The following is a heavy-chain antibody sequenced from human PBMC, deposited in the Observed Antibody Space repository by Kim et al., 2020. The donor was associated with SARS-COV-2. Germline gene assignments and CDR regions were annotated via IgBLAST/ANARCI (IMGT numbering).Heavy chain of an antibody. CDR3: ARGGEPTELAY. Sequence: GGSLRLSCAASGFTFSSYSLYWVRQAPGKGLEWVSYINSDSTKIYYAEVVKGRFTMSRDNVKNSVYLQMNSLRAEDTALYYCARGGEPTELAYWGRGTLVTVSS. J-gene: IGHJ4*02. V-gene: IGHV3-21*06. CDR2: INSDSTKI. CDR1: GFTFSSYS. D-gene: IGHD1-26*01.